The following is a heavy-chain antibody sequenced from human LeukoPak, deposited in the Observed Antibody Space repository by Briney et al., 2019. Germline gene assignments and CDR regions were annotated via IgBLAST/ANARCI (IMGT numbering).Heavy chain of an antibody. Sequence: PSETLSLTCTVSGGSISSYYWSWIRQPPGKGLEWIGYIYYSGSTNYNPSLKSRVTISEDTSKNQFSLKLSSVTAADTAVYYCARVAGSDYYYYGMDVWGQGTTVTVSS. V-gene: IGHV4-59*01. CDR1: GGSISSYY. J-gene: IGHJ6*02. CDR3: ARVAGSDYYYYGMDV. D-gene: IGHD6-19*01. CDR2: IYYSGST.